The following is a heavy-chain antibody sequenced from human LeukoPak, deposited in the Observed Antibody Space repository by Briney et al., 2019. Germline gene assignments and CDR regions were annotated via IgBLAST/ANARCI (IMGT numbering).Heavy chain of an antibody. V-gene: IGHV3-9*01. J-gene: IGHJ3*02. CDR1: GFTFDDYA. CDR2: ISWNSGSI. D-gene: IGHD6-13*01. Sequence: RAGGSLRLSCAASGFTFDDYAMHWVRQAPGKGLEWVSGISWNSGSIGYADSVKGRFTISRDNAKNSLYLQMNSLRAEDTALYYCAKAGWQQLEHDAFDIWGQGTMVTVSS. CDR3: AKAGWQQLEHDAFDI.